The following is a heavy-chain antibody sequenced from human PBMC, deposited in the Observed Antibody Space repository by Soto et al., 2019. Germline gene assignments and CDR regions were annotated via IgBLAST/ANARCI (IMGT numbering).Heavy chain of an antibody. V-gene: IGHV1-69*04. J-gene: IGHJ3*02. CDR1: GGTFSSYT. Sequence: GASVKVSCKASGGTFSSYTISWVRQAPGQGLEWMGRIIPILGIANYAQKFQGRVTITADKSTSTAYMELSSLRSEDTAVYYCARENWCSSTSCYAEAFDIWGQGTMVTVSS. CDR3: ARENWCSSTSCYAEAFDI. CDR2: IIPILGIA. D-gene: IGHD2-2*01.